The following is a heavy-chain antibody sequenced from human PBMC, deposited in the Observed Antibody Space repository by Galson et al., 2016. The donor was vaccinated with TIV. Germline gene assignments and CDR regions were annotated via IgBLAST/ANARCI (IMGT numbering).Heavy chain of an antibody. CDR3: ARALWYHYDRSGYYKDH. V-gene: IGHV1-69*06. CDR1: GVTFSNYA. J-gene: IGHJ4*02. Sequence: SVKVSCKASGVTFSNYAINWVRQAPGQGLEWMGGITAMFGTTDYAQKFQGRVTITADKSTSTVYMDLRSLRSEDTAFYYCARALWYHYDRSGYYKDHWGQGTLVTVSS. CDR2: ITAMFGTT. D-gene: IGHD3-22*01.